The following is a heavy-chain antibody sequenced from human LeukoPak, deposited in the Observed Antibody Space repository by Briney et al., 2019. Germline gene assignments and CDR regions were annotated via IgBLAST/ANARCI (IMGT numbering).Heavy chain of an antibody. CDR1: GGSFSSYY. D-gene: IGHD3-16*01. Sequence: SETLSLTCTVSGGSFSSYYWSWIRQPPGKGLEWIGYISNSGDTNYTPSLKSRVAMSVDTSKKQFSLKLNSVTSADTAVYFCARDGAPGGSAYFDYWGQGTLVTVSS. CDR3: ARDGAPGGSAYFDY. J-gene: IGHJ4*02. CDR2: ISNSGDT. V-gene: IGHV4-59*01.